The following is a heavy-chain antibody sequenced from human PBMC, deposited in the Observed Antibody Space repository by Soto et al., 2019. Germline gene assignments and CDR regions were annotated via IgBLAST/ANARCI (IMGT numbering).Heavy chain of an antibody. CDR3: AREWSAFDY. CDR1: GGSMTTYK. CDR2: TYSSGSI. J-gene: IGHJ4*02. Sequence: HVQLQESGPGLVKPSETLSLTCTVSGGSMTTYKWSWIRQSPGKGLEWIGYTYSSGSINYNPSLKSRVTISIDTSKNQFSLKLNSATAADTAVYYCAREWSAFDYWVQGILVTVSS. D-gene: IGHD2-15*01. V-gene: IGHV4-59*01.